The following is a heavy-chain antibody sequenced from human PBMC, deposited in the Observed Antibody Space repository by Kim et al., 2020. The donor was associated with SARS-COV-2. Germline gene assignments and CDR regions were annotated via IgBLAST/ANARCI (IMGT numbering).Heavy chain of an antibody. CDR2: INHSGST. Sequence: SETLSLTCAVYGGSFSGYYWSWIRQPPGKGLEWIGEINHSGSTNYNPSLKSRVTISVDTSKNQFSLKLSSVTAADTAVYYCAIHKWYYDSSGLGYWGQGTLVTVSS. D-gene: IGHD3-22*01. CDR1: GGSFSGYY. V-gene: IGHV4-34*01. CDR3: AIHKWYYDSSGLGY. J-gene: IGHJ4*02.